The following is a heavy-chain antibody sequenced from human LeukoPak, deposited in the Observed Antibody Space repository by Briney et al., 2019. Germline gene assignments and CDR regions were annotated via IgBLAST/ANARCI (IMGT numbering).Heavy chain of an antibody. CDR1: GFTFSSYA. CDR3: ARDPIQGAPDYFDF. Sequence: PGRSLRLSCAASGFTFSSYAMHWVRQAPGEGPEWVAVISHDGNTKYYADSVKGRVTISRDNFKNMLYLQLSTLRVEDTAMYYCARDPIQGAPDYFDFWGQGTLVTVSS. D-gene: IGHD1-14*01. J-gene: IGHJ4*02. V-gene: IGHV3-30-3*01. CDR2: ISHDGNTK.